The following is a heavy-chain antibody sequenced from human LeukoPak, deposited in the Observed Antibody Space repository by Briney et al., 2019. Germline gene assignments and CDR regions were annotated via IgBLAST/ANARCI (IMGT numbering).Heavy chain of an antibody. D-gene: IGHD6-13*01. CDR3: AAVLSSWYLYYYYYGMDV. Sequence: SAKVSCKASGFTFTSSAVQWVRQARGQRLEWIGWIVVGSGNTNYAQKFQERVTITRDMSTSTAYMELSSLRSEDTAVYYCAAVLSSWYLYYYYYGMDVWGQGTTVTVSS. CDR2: IVVGSGNT. CDR1: GFTFTSSA. J-gene: IGHJ6*02. V-gene: IGHV1-58*01.